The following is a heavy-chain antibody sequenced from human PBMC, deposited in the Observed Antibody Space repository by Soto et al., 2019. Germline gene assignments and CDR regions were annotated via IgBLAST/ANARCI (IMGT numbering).Heavy chain of an antibody. CDR2: IKSKTDGGTT. CDR3: TTLLDSRFSSGYYFAPYYFDY. CDR1: GFTFSNAW. D-gene: IGHD3-22*01. Sequence: GGSLRLSCAASGFTFSNAWMNWVRQAPGKGLEWVGRIKSKTDGGTTDYAAPVKGRFTISRDDSKNTLYLQMNSLKTEDTAVYYCTTLLDSRFSSGYYFAPYYFDYWGQGTLVTVSS. V-gene: IGHV3-15*07. J-gene: IGHJ4*02.